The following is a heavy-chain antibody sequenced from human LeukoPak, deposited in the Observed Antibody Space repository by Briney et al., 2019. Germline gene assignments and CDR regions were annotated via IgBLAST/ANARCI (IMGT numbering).Heavy chain of an antibody. D-gene: IGHD6-19*01. CDR1: GFTVSRNY. J-gene: IGHJ4*02. CDR3: ARGETVAGLFDY. Sequence: GGSLRLSCAASGFTVSRNYMSWVRQAAGKGLEWDSFIYTGGSTYYAESVQGRFTISRYTSQNTLYLQMNSLRAEDTAVHYCARGETVAGLFDYWGQGTLVTVPS. V-gene: IGHV3-66*02. CDR2: IYTGGST.